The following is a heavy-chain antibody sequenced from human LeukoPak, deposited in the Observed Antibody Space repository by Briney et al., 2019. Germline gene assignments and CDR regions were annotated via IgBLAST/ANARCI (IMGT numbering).Heavy chain of an antibody. J-gene: IGHJ6*02. CDR3: ARAEYDRSGSIYYYYGMDI. V-gene: IGHV3-30-3*01. Sequence: GSLRLSCAASGFTFSSYSMHWVRQAPGKGQEWVAVISYDGSNKYNADSVKGRFTISRDNSKNTLYLQMNSLRREDTAEYYCARAEYDRSGSIYYYYGMDIWGQGTTVTVSS. CDR1: GFTFSSYS. CDR2: ISYDGSNK. D-gene: IGHD3-22*01.